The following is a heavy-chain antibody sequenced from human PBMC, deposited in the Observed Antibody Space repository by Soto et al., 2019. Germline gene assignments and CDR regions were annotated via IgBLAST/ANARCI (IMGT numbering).Heavy chain of an antibody. Sequence: QVQLQESGPGLVKPSETLSLTCTVSGGSISSYYWSWIRQPPGKGLEWIGYIYYSGSTNYNPSLMSRVTVSVDPSKNQFSLQLSSVTAADTAVYYCARDLAVAANYYYGMDVWGQGTTVTVSS. CDR1: GGSISSYY. D-gene: IGHD6-19*01. J-gene: IGHJ6*02. CDR3: ARDLAVAANYYYGMDV. V-gene: IGHV4-59*01. CDR2: IYYSGST.